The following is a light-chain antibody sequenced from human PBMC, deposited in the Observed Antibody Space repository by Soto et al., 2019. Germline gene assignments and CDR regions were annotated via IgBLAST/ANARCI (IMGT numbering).Light chain of an antibody. CDR1: QGINSW. V-gene: IGKV1-12*01. CDR2: AAS. J-gene: IGKJ4*01. CDR3: QKANSFPLT. Sequence: DIQMTQSPSSVSASVGDRVTITCRASQGINSWLAWYQQKPGKDPKLLIYAASSLQSGVPSRFSGSGSGTDFTLTISSLQPEDFETYYCQKANSFPLTFGGGTKVEIK.